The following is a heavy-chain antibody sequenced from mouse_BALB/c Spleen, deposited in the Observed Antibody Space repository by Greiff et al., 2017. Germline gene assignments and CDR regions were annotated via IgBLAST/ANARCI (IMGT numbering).Heavy chain of an antibody. CDR2: IYPGDGDT. D-gene: IGHD2-1*01. V-gene: IGHV1-80*01. CDR1: GYAFSSYW. J-gene: IGHJ4*01. CDR3: ARYGNSRYAMDY. Sequence: QVQLKESGAELVRPGSSVKISCKASGYAFSSYWMNWVKQRPGQGLEWIGQIYPGDGDTNYNGKFKGKATLTADKSSSTAYMQLSSLTSEDSAVYFCARYGNSRYAMDYWGQGTSVTVSS.